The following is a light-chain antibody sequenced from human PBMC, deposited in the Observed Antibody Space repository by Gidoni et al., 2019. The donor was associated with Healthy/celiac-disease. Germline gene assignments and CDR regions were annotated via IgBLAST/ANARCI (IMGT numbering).Light chain of an antibody. CDR1: QGISSY. V-gene: IGKV1-9*01. CDR3: QQRNSYSFT. CDR2: AAS. J-gene: IGKJ3*01. Sequence: DIQLTQSPSFLSASVGDRVTITCWASQGISSYLAWYQQKPGKAPKPLIYAASTLQSGVPSRFSGSGSGTEFTLTISSLQPEDFATYYCQQRNSYSFTFGPGTKVDIK.